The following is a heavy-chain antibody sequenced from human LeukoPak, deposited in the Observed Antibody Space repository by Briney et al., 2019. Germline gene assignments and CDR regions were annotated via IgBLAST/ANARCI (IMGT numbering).Heavy chain of an antibody. D-gene: IGHD3-10*01. CDR2: INHSGST. Sequence: SEPLSLTCAVYGGSFSGYYWSWIRQPPGKGLEWIGEINHSGSTNYNPSLKSRVTISVDTSKNQFSLKLSSVTAADTAVYYCARGRYYGSGSYYKDPGGYYYGMDVWGKGTTVTVSS. J-gene: IGHJ6*04. CDR3: ARGRYYGSGSYYKDPGGYYYGMDV. V-gene: IGHV4-34*01. CDR1: GGSFSGYY.